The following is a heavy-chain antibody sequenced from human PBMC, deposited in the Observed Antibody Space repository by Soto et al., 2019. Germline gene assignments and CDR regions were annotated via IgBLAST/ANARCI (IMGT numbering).Heavy chain of an antibody. CDR2: TYYSGST. J-gene: IGHJ6*03. D-gene: IGHD2-15*01. CDR3: ARHGPSSYYYYMDV. Sequence: SETLSLTCTVSGGSISSYYWSWIRQPPGKGLEWIGYTYYSGSTNYNPSLKSRVTISVDTSKNQFSLKLSSVTAADTAVYYCARHGPSSYYYYMDVWGKGTTVTVSS. V-gene: IGHV4-59*08. CDR1: GGSISSYY.